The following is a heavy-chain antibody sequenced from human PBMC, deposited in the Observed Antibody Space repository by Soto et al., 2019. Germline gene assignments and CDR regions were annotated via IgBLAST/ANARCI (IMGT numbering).Heavy chain of an antibody. D-gene: IGHD2-15*01. CDR3: ARVLTPGKVVAARVWFDP. Sequence: SETLSLTCTVSGGSISSDGYYWSWIRQHPGKGLEWIGYIYYSGSTYYNPSLKSRVTISVDTSKNQFSLKLSSVTAADTAVYYCARVLTPGKVVAARVWFDPWGQGTLATVSS. V-gene: IGHV4-31*03. CDR1: GGSISSDGYY. CDR2: IYYSGST. J-gene: IGHJ5*02.